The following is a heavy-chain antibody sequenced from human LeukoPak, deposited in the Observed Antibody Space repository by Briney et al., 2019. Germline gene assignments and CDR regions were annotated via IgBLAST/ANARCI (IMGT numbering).Heavy chain of an antibody. J-gene: IGHJ4*02. V-gene: IGHV1-2*02. D-gene: IGHD4-17*01. Sequence: ASVKVSCKASGYTFTGYYMHWVRQAPGQGLEWMGWINPNSGGTNYAQKFQGRVTMTRDTSISTAYMELSRLRSDDTAVYYCARGTTVTTGGAYYWGQGTLVTVSS. CDR1: GYTFTGYY. CDR2: INPNSGGT. CDR3: ARGTTVTTGGAYY.